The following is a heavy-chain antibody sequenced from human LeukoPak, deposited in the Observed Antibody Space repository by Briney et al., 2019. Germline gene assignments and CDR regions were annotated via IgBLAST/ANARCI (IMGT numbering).Heavy chain of an antibody. Sequence: GASVKVSCKASGGTFSSYAISWVRQAPGQGLEWMGGIIPIFGTANYAQKFQGRVTITADKSTSTAYMELSSLRSDDTAVYYCATGNVFGGYCSGGSCYPDPFDIWGQGTMVTVSS. CDR3: ATGNVFGGYCSGGSCYPDPFDI. CDR1: GGTFSSYA. J-gene: IGHJ3*02. CDR2: IIPIFGTA. D-gene: IGHD2-15*01. V-gene: IGHV1-69*06.